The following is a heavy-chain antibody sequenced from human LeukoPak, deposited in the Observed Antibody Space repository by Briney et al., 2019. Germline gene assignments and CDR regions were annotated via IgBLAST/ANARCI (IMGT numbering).Heavy chain of an antibody. J-gene: IGHJ4*02. D-gene: IGHD1-1*01. Sequence: PSETLSLIFTSFRGFLRTICRSWGRQPPGQGLEWIGNIFYSGRNNYNPSLKSRVTMSVDTSKNQFPLTLSAVTAADAAVSLCVRDNDRARWVDYWGQGTMVTVSS. CDR3: VRDNDRARWVDY. CDR2: IFYSGRN. CDR1: RGFLRTIC. V-gene: IGHV4-59*01.